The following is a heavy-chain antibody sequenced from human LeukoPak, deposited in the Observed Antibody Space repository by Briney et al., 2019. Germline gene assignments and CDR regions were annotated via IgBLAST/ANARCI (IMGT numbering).Heavy chain of an antibody. Sequence: ASVKVSYKASGYTFTSHAIHWVCQAPGQRLEWMGWINTDNGNTEYSQKLQGRVTITRDTSASTTYMELSSLTSEDTALYYCARGDFSKEGSYRHFDNWGQGTLVTVSS. V-gene: IGHV1-3*04. J-gene: IGHJ4*02. CDR1: GYTFTSHA. CDR3: ARGDFSKEGSYRHFDN. CDR2: INTDNGNT. D-gene: IGHD3-10*01.